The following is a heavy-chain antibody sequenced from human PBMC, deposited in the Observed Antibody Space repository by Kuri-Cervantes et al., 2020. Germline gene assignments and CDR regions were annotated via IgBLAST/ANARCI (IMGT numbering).Heavy chain of an antibody. CDR1: GFTFSNYG. CDR3: AKETGSGSYHDY. Sequence: GESLKISCTASGFTFSNYGMHWVRQAPGKGLEWVAFIRYDGSNKYYADSVKGRFTISRDNSKNTLYLQMNSLRAEDTAVYYCAKETGSGSYHDYWGQGTLVTVSS. J-gene: IGHJ4*02. D-gene: IGHD1-26*01. CDR2: IRYDGSNK. V-gene: IGHV3-30*02.